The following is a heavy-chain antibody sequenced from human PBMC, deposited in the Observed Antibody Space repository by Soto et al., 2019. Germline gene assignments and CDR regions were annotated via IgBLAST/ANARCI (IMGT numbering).Heavy chain of an antibody. J-gene: IGHJ6*02. CDR3: ARDLRGSSSSGYYYYGMDV. Sequence: NPSETLSLTCTVSGGSISSGGYYWSWIRQYPGKGLEWIGNIYYSGSTYYNPSLKSRVTISVDTSKNQFSLKLSSVTAADTAVYYCARDLRGSSSSGYYYYGMDVWGQGTTVTVSS. V-gene: IGHV4-31*03. CDR1: GGSISSGGYY. D-gene: IGHD6-6*01. CDR2: IYYSGST.